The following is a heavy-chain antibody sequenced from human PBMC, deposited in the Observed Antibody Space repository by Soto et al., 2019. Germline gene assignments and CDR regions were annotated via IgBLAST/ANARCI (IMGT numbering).Heavy chain of an antibody. Sequence: SETLSLTCAVYGGSFSGYYWSWIRQPPGKGLEWIGEINHSGSTNYNPSLKSRVTISVDTSKNQFSLKLSSVTAADTAVYYCARDRTTVTTRYYYYGMDIWGQGTTVTVSS. V-gene: IGHV4-34*01. J-gene: IGHJ6*02. CDR3: ARDRTTVTTRYYYYGMDI. CDR2: INHSGST. CDR1: GGSFSGYY. D-gene: IGHD4-17*01.